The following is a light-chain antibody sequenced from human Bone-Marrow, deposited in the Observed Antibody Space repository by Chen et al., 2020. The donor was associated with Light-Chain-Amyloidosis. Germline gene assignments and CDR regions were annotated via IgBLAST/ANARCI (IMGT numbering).Light chain of an antibody. CDR2: EGI. Sequence: QSALTHPASLSGSPGQSITIPCTGTSSNVGDYSLVSWYQQHPGKAPKLILYEGIQRPSGVSSRFSGSMSGNTASLTISGLQTEDEADYFCYTYAGSATFVFGSATTVTVL. V-gene: IGLV2-23*01. CDR1: SSNVGDYSL. J-gene: IGLJ1*01. CDR3: YTYAGSATFV.